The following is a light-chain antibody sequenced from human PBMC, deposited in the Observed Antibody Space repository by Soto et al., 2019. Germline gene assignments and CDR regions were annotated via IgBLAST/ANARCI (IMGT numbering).Light chain of an antibody. CDR3: QQYNNWPRT. J-gene: IGKJ1*01. CDR1: QSVSSN. CDR2: GAS. Sequence: IVMTQSPATLSVSRGDRATLSCRASQSVSSNLAWYQQKPGQAPRVFIYGASTRATGIPARFSGSGSGTEFTLTISSLQSEDFEVYYCQQYNNWPRTFGRGTKVDIK. V-gene: IGKV3-15*01.